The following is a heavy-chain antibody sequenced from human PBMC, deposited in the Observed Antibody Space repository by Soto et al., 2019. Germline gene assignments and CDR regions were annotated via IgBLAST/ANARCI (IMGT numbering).Heavy chain of an antibody. Sequence: GASVKVSCKASGYTFTSYGISWVRQAPGQGLEWMGWISAYNGNTNYAQKLQGRVTMTTDTSTSTAYMELRSLRSDDTAVYYCARDELLRFDYYGMDVWGQGTTVTVSS. CDR1: GYTFTSYG. D-gene: IGHD5-12*01. CDR2: ISAYNGNT. V-gene: IGHV1-18*01. J-gene: IGHJ6*02. CDR3: ARDELLRFDYYGMDV.